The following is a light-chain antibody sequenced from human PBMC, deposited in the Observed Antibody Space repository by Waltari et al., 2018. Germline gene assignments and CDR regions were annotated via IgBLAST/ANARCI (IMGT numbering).Light chain of an antibody. CDR1: QAISIY. J-gene: IGKJ4*01. CDR3: QHSYTTPLT. Sequence: DIQMTQSPSSLSASVGDRVIITCRASQAISIYLNWYQQKPGKATNLLIYAASTLQRGIPSRFSGSGSGTHFTLTISSLQPEDFATYYCQHSYTTPLTFGGGTKVEI. CDR2: AAS. V-gene: IGKV1-39*01.